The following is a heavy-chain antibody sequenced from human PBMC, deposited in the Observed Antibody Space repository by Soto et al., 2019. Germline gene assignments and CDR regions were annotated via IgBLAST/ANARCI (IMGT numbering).Heavy chain of an antibody. CDR3: ARAGDDCSTTSCYMIDY. V-gene: IGHV1-3*01. Sequence: GASVKVSCKASGYTFTTYAIHWVRQAPGQRLEWVGWINAGNGKTKYSQKFQDRVTITRDTSATTAYMELSSLTSEDTAVYYCARAGDDCSTTSCYMIDYWGQGTLVTVSS. CDR1: GYTFTTYA. J-gene: IGHJ4*02. CDR2: INAGNGKT. D-gene: IGHD2-2*02.